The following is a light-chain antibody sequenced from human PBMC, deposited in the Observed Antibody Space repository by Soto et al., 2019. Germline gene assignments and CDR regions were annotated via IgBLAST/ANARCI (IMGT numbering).Light chain of an antibody. CDR3: QQGFNSPHT. V-gene: IGKV1-39*01. Sequence: DIQMTQSPSSLSASVGDRVTITCRASQSINNCLNWYQQKPGKAPNLLIYAASSLQSGVPSRFSGSGSGTHFTLTISSLQPEEFATYYCQQGFNSPHTFGPGTKVDIK. CDR2: AAS. J-gene: IGKJ3*01. CDR1: QSINNC.